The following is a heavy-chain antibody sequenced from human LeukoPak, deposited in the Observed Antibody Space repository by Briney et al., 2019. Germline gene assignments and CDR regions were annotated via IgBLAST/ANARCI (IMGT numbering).Heavy chain of an antibody. V-gene: IGHV4-59*01. Sequence: SETLSLTCTGSGGSISSYYWSWIRQPPGKGLEWIGYIYNSGTTNYNPSLKSRVTISVDTSKNQFSLKLSSVTAADTAVYYCARGLDTAMVTVWGQGTLVTVSS. CDR3: ARGLDTAMVTV. CDR1: GGSISSYY. CDR2: IYNSGTT. J-gene: IGHJ4*02. D-gene: IGHD5-18*01.